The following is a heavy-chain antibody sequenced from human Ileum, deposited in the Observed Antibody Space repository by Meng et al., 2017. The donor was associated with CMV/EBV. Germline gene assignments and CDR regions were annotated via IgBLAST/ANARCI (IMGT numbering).Heavy chain of an antibody. CDR3: AIGFFDP. J-gene: IGHJ5*02. CDR1: GRTDGTYW. CDR2: MKRDGTAI. V-gene: IGHV3-74*01. Sequence: SLVLSGAASGRTDGTYWRYWVRQAPGKWLVWVSRMKRDGTAITYADPVKGRFTISRDTAKNTLYLQMNNLRVEDTAVYYCAIGFFDPWGQGSLVTVSS.